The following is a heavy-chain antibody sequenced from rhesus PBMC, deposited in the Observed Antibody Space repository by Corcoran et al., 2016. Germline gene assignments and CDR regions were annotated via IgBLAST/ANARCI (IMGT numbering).Heavy chain of an antibody. CDR1: GGSLSDSYY. Sequence: QVQLQESGPGLVKPSETLFLTCAVSGGSLSDSYYWNWTRQPPGKGLEWIGNIYGNSASTYYNPSLKSRVTISKDTSKNQFFLKLGSVTAADTAVYYCARDRDNFWSGYRFDYWGQGVLVTVSS. J-gene: IGHJ4*01. D-gene: IGHD3-3*01. CDR3: ARDRDNFWSGYRFDY. V-gene: IGHV4S9*01. CDR2: IYGNSAST.